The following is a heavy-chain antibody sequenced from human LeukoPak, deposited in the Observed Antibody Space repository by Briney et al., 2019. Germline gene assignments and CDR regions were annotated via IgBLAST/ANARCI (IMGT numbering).Heavy chain of an antibody. V-gene: IGHV4-34*01. CDR1: GGSFSGYY. J-gene: IGHJ3*01. Sequence: ASETLSLTCAVYGGSFSGYYWSWIRQPPGKGLEWIGEINHSGSTNYDPSLKSRVTISLDTSRNQFSLRLSSVTAADTAMYYCARDCSGGSCYDALGAWGQGTMVTVSS. D-gene: IGHD2-15*01. CDR3: ARDCSGGSCYDALGA. CDR2: INHSGST.